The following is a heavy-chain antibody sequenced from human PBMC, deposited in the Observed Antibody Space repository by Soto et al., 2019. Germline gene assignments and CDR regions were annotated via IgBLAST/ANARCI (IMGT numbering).Heavy chain of an antibody. V-gene: IGHV1-18*03. CDR1: GYTFINYG. J-gene: IGHJ4*02. CDR3: ARDTLGGPLLATNNCDH. CDR2: NNAYNGDI. Sequence: ASVKVSCKASGYTFINYGITWVRQAPGRGLEWLGWNNAYNGDINYSQKFQGRVSMTSDTSTGTAYLELRNLRSDDMAVYYCARDTLGGPLLATNNCDHWGQGNLVTVSS. D-gene: IGHD5-12*01.